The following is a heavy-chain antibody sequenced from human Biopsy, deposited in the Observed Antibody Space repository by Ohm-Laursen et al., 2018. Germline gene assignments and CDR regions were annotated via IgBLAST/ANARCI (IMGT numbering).Heavy chain of an antibody. CDR3: ATKLTGYFHH. J-gene: IGHJ1*01. CDR2: NIPILGTG. D-gene: IGHD3-9*01. V-gene: IGHV1-69*06. Sequence: SSVKVSCKAPGGTFSNYGVNWVRQAPGQGLEWLGGNIPILGTGNYAQKFQDRVTVAADTSTSTAAMELRSLRSDDTAVYYCATKLTGYFHHWGQRTLVSVSS. CDR1: GGTFSNYG.